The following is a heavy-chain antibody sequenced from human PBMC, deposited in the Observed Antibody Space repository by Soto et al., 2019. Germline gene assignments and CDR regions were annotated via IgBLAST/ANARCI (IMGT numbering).Heavy chain of an antibody. J-gene: IGHJ4*02. CDR2: ISYDGSNK. Sequence: GGSLRLSCAASGFTFSSYARHWVRQAPGKGLEWVAVISYDGSNKYYADSVKGRFTISRDNSKNTLYLQMNSLRAEDTAVYYCASPNDLNYYGSGSYSLDYWGQGTLVTVSS. CDR3: ASPNDLNYYGSGSYSLDY. V-gene: IGHV3-30-3*01. CDR1: GFTFSSYA. D-gene: IGHD3-10*01.